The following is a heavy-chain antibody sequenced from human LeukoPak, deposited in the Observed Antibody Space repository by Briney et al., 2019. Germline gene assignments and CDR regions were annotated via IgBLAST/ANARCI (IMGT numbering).Heavy chain of an antibody. CDR2: IYYGGST. D-gene: IGHD4-17*01. CDR1: GGSISSSSYY. J-gene: IGHJ3*02. Sequence: SETLSLTCSVSGGSISSSSYYWGWIRQPPGKGLEWIGSIYYGGSTYYNPSLKSRVTISVDTSKNQFSLKLSSVTVADTAVYYCARSRYGDLDAFDIWGQGTTVTVSS. V-gene: IGHV4-39*07. CDR3: ARSRYGDLDAFDI.